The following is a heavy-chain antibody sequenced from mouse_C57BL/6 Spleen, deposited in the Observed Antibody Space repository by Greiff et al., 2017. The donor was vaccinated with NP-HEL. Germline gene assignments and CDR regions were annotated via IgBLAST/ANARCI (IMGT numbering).Heavy chain of an antibody. CDR1: GYSFTDYN. CDR2: INPNYGTT. V-gene: IGHV1-39*01. Sequence: VQLQQSGPELVKPGASVKISCKASGYSFTDYNMNWVKQSNGKSLEWIGVINPNYGTTSYNQKFKGKATLTVDQSSSTAYMQLNSLTSEDSAVYYCARWDYYDYDEGVFAYWGQGTLVTVSA. D-gene: IGHD2-4*01. J-gene: IGHJ3*01. CDR3: ARWDYYDYDEGVFAY.